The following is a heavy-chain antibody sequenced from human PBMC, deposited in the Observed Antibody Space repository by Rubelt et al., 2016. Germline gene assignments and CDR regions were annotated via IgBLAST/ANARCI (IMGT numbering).Heavy chain of an antibody. J-gene: IGHJ4*02. CDR2: ISASNGNT. V-gene: IGHV1-18*01. Sequence: QVQLVQSGAEVKKPGASVKVSCKASGYTFTSYGISWVRQAPGQGLEWLGWISASNGNTNYAQKLQGRVTMTTDTSTSTAYMELRSLRSDDTAVYYCARDPLPVRGVIMTPTHWGQGTLVTVSS. D-gene: IGHD3-10*01. CDR3: ARDPLPVRGVIMTPTH. CDR1: GYTFTSYG.